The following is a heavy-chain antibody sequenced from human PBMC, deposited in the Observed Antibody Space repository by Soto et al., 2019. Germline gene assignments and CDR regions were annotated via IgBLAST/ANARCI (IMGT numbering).Heavy chain of an antibody. CDR1: GFTFSSYG. Sequence: GGSLRLSCAVSGFTFSSYGMHWVRQAPGKGLEWVAVISYDGRNKHYADSVKGRFTIARDNSKNTLYLQMNSLRPEDTAVYYCAKDQGSSGWPSFDYWGQGTLVTVSS. CDR2: ISYDGRNK. CDR3: AKDQGSSGWPSFDY. J-gene: IGHJ4*02. D-gene: IGHD6-19*01. V-gene: IGHV3-30*18.